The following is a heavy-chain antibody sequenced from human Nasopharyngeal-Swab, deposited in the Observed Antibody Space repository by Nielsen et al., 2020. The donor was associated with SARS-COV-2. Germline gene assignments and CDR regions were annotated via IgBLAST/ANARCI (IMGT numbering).Heavy chain of an antibody. J-gene: IGHJ4*02. Sequence: EWIGYIYHSGSTYYNPSLKSRVTISVDRSKNQFSLKLSSVTAADTAVYYCAREGGYCGGDCPEYFDYWGQGTLVTVSS. CDR2: IYHSGST. CDR3: AREGGYCGGDCPEYFDY. D-gene: IGHD2-21*02. V-gene: IGHV4-30-2*01.